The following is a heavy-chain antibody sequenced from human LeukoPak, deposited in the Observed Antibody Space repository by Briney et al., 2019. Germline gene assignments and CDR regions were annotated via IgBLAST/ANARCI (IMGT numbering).Heavy chain of an antibody. V-gene: IGHV3-21*01. CDR3: ARELLGYCSSTSCPSDY. CDR2: ISSSSSYI. Sequence: GGSLRLSCAASGFTFSSYSMNWVRQAPGKGLEWVSSISSSSSYIYYADSVKGRFTISRDNAKNSLYLQINSLRAEDTAVYYCARELLGYCSSTSCPSDYWGQGTLVTVSS. J-gene: IGHJ4*02. D-gene: IGHD2-2*01. CDR1: GFTFSSYS.